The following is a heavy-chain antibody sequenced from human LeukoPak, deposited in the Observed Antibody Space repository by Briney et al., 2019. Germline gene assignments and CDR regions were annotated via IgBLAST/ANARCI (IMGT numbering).Heavy chain of an antibody. CDR2: MHHSGST. J-gene: IGHJ5*02. D-gene: IGHD6-19*01. Sequence: SETLSLTCTVSGGSVRSYYWSWIRQPPGKGLEWIGYMHHSGSTKHNPYPKSRVTISVDTSKSQFSLKLSSVTAAATAVYYCARHAAVEGSSGWSPLWWFDPWGQGTLVTVSS. CDR1: GGSVRSYY. V-gene: IGHV4-59*08. CDR3: ARHAAVEGSSGWSPLWWFDP.